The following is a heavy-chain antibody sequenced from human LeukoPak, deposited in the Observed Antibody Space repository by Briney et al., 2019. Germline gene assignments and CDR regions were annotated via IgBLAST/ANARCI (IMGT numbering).Heavy chain of an antibody. CDR3: AKDLPAAYFDY. D-gene: IGHD2-2*01. CDR2: IKHDGSEK. J-gene: IGHJ4*02. V-gene: IGHV3-7*01. Sequence: GGSLRLSCAASGFTFSSYWMNWVRQAPGKGLEWVANIKHDGSEKYYVDSVRGRFTISRDNAKNSLYLQMNSLRAEDTAVHYCAKDLPAAYFDYWGQGTLVTVSS. CDR1: GFTFSSYW.